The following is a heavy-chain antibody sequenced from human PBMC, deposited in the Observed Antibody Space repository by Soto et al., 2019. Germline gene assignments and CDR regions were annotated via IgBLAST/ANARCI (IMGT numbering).Heavy chain of an antibody. J-gene: IGHJ3*02. D-gene: IGHD5-12*01. Sequence: QVQLVESGGGVVQPGRSLRLSCAASGFTFSSYAMHWVRQAPGKGLEWVAVISYDGSNKYYADSVKGRITISRDNSKNTLYLQMNSLRAEDTAVYYCARDLSPRGYKGDDAFDIWGQGTMFTVSS. V-gene: IGHV3-30-3*01. CDR3: ARDLSPRGYKGDDAFDI. CDR2: ISYDGSNK. CDR1: GFTFSSYA.